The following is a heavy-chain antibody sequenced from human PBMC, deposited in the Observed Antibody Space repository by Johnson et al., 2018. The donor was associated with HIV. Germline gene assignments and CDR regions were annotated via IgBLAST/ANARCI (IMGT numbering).Heavy chain of an antibody. V-gene: IGHV3-23*04. CDR1: GFTFSSYA. CDR3: ANSLLLDAFNI. Sequence: VQLVESGGGVVRPGGSLRLSCAASGFTFSSYAMSWVRQAPGKGLEWVSAISGSGEDDTYYADSVKGRFTISRDNSKTTLYLQMNSLRDEDTAVYYCANSLLLDAFNIWGQGTMVTVSS. J-gene: IGHJ3*02. CDR2: ISGSGEDDT.